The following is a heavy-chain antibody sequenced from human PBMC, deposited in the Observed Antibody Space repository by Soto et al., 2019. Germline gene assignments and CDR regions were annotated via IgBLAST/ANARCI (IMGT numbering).Heavy chain of an antibody. CDR2: IYPTGST. D-gene: IGHD3-16*01. CDR3: TRTSSRLGEFY. V-gene: IGHV4-31*03. Sequence: QVHLQESGPGLVEPSQTLSLTCTVAGDSISSGGFYWSWIRQHPGMGLEWIGFIYPTGSTYYNPSLKSRVLMSIDTSKNQFSLKLTSVTAADTAVYFCTRTSSRLGEFYWGQGSLVAVSS. J-gene: IGHJ4*02. CDR1: GDSISSGGFY.